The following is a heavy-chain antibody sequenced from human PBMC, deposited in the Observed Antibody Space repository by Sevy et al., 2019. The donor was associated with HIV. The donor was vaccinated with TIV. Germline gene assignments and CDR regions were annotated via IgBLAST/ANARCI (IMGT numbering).Heavy chain of an antibody. J-gene: IGHJ4*02. CDR1: GFTFSSYS. Sequence: GGSLRLSCAASGFTFSSYSMNWVRQAPGKGLEWVSSISSSSSYIYYADSVKGRFTISRDNAKNSLYLQMNSLRAEDTAVYYCARDLKMRVDTGIVDYWGQGTLVTVPS. V-gene: IGHV3-21*01. D-gene: IGHD5-18*01. CDR2: ISSSSSYI. CDR3: ARDLKMRVDTGIVDY.